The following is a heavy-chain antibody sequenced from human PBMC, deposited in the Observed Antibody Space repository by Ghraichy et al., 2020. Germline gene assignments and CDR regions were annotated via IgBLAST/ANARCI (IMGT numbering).Heavy chain of an antibody. CDR1: GFTFSSYS. J-gene: IGHJ4*02. V-gene: IGHV3-21*01. CDR3: ARDLASIGGSGWYVGFDY. CDR2: ISSSSSYI. Sequence: GGSLRLSCAASGFTFSSYSMNWVRQAPGKGLEWVSSISSSSSYIYYADSVKGRFTISRDNAKNSLYLQMNSLRAEDTAVYYCARDLASIGGSGWYVGFDYWGQGTLVTVSS. D-gene: IGHD6-19*01.